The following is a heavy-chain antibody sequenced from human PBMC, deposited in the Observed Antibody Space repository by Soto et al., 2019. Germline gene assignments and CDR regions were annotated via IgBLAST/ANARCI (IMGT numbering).Heavy chain of an antibody. CDR2: ISWNSGSI. CDR1: GFTFDDYA. V-gene: IGHV3-9*01. D-gene: IGHD6-6*01. Sequence: EVQLVESGGGLVQPGRSLRLSCAASGFTFDDYAMHWVRQAPGKGLEWVSGISWNSGSIGYADSVKGRFTISRDNAKNSLYLQMNSLRAEDTALYYCAKDRYSSSSGFDYWGQGTLVTVSS. J-gene: IGHJ4*02. CDR3: AKDRYSSSSGFDY.